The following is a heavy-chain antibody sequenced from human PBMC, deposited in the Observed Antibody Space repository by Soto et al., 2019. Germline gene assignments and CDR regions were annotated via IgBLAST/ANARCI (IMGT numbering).Heavy chain of an antibody. Sequence: GGSLRLSCAASGFTFSSYEMNWVRQAPGKGLEWVSYISSSGSTIYYADSVKGRFTISRDNAKNSLYMQMNSLRAEDTAVYYCARDGCSSTCCSNWFDPWGQGTLVTVSS. V-gene: IGHV3-48*03. J-gene: IGHJ5*02. CDR1: GFTFSSYE. CDR2: ISSSGSTI. CDR3: ARDGCSSTCCSNWFDP. D-gene: IGHD2-2*01.